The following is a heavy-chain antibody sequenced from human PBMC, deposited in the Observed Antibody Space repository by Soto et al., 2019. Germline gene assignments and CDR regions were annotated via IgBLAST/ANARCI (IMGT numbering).Heavy chain of an antibody. CDR2: ITHLETT. CDR1: GASTTIGGYS. J-gene: IGHJ4*02. D-gene: IGHD5-12*01. CDR3: ARGGGSDSFDY. Sequence: SETLSPTCTVSGASTTIGGYSWSWIRQTPGKGLEWIGYITHLETTFYNPSFESRLPLSIDRAKNQFSLKLHSMSAAVRAVYFCARGGGSDSFDYWGQGILVTVSS. V-gene: IGHV4-30-2*01.